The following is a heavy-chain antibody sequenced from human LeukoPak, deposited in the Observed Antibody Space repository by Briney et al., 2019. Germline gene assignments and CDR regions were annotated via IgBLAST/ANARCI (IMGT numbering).Heavy chain of an antibody. V-gene: IGHV4-34*01. CDR3: ARGTQYYYDSSGYQGFDY. D-gene: IGHD3-22*01. J-gene: IGHJ4*02. CDR1: GGSFSGYY. CDR2: INHSGST. Sequence: SETLSLTCAVYGGSFSGYYWSWIRQPPGKGLEWIGEINHSGSTNYNPSLKSRVTISVDTSKNQFSLKLSSVTAADTAVYYCARGTQYYYDSSGYQGFDYWGQGTLVTVSS.